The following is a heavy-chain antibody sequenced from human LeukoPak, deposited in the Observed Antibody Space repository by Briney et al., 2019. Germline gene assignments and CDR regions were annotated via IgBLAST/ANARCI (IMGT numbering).Heavy chain of an antibody. CDR1: GGTFSSYA. D-gene: IGHD5-12*01. CDR2: IIPILGIA. V-gene: IGHV1-69*04. J-gene: IGHJ4*02. Sequence: ASVKVSCKASGGTFSSYAISWVRQAPGQGLEWMGRIIPILGIANYAQKLQGRVTMTTDTSTSTAYMELRGLRSDDTAVYYCARVARGYSGYDYWGQGTLVTVSS. CDR3: ARVARGYSGYDY.